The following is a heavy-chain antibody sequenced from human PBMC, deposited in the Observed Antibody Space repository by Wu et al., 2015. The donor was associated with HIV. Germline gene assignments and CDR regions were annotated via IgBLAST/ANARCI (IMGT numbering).Heavy chain of an antibody. D-gene: IGHD5-12*01. J-gene: IGHJ3*02. CDR1: GYTFTGYY. CDR3: ARVGGYSGYDYDAFDI. CDR2: INPNSGGT. Sequence: QVQLVQSGAEVKKPGASVKVSCKASGYTFTGYYMHWVRQAPGQGLEWMGWINPNSGGTNYAQKFQGRVTMTRDTSISTAYMELSRLRSDDTAVYYCARVGGYSGYDYDAFDIWGQGTMVTVSS. V-gene: IGHV1-2*02.